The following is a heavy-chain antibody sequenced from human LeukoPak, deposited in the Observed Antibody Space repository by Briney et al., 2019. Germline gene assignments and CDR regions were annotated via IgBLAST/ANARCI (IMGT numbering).Heavy chain of an antibody. Sequence: SETLSLTCTVSGGSISSYYWSWIRQPPGKGLEWIGYIYYSGSTNYNPSLKSRVTISVDTSKNQFSLKLSSVTAADTAVYYCARNEVLLWFGAPDWYFDLWGRGTLVTVSS. CDR1: GGSISSYY. CDR2: IYYSGST. CDR3: ARNEVLLWFGAPDWYFDL. V-gene: IGHV4-59*01. J-gene: IGHJ2*01. D-gene: IGHD3-10*01.